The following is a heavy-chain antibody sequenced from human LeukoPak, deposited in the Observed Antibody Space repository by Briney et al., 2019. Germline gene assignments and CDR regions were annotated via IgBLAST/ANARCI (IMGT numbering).Heavy chain of an antibody. CDR2: IRYDGSNK. D-gene: IGHD6-13*01. CDR1: GFTFSSYG. V-gene: IGHV3-30*02. J-gene: IGHJ4*02. CDR3: AKDLEVLIAAAGTGSDY. Sequence: GGSLRLSCAASGFTFSSYGMHWVRQAPGKGLEWVAFIRYDGSNKYYADSVKGRFTISRDNSKNTLYLQMNSLRAEDTAVYYCAKDLEVLIAAAGTGSDYWGQGTLVTVSS.